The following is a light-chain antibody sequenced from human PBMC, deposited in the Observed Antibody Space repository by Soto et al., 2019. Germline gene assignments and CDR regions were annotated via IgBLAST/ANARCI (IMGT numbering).Light chain of an antibody. J-gene: IGLJ1*01. CDR1: SSKIGTNA. Sequence: QSVLTQPPSASGTPGQRVTISCSGGSSKIGTNAVNWYQQLPGTAPKLLIYNNNQRPSGVPDRFSGSKSGTSASLAISGLQSYDEADYYCAAWDDSLNGYVFGTGTKVTVL. V-gene: IGLV1-44*01. CDR2: NNN. CDR3: AAWDDSLNGYV.